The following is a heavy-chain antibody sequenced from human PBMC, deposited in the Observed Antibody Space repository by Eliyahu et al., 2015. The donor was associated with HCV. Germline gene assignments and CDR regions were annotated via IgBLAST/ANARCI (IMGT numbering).Heavy chain of an antibody. CDR1: GFIFSNFG. V-gene: IGHV3-21*02. J-gene: IGHJ3*02. D-gene: IGHD3/OR15-3a*01. CDR2: ISGSGSYI. CDR3: ARVDVDAFDI. Sequence: EEQLVESGGGLVRPGGSLXVSCEASGFIFSNFGMNWVRQTPGKGLEWVSSISGSGSYIYYADLLKGRFTISRDNARNSLYLQMNNLTVEDTAVYYCARVDVDAFDIWGQGTGVTVSS.